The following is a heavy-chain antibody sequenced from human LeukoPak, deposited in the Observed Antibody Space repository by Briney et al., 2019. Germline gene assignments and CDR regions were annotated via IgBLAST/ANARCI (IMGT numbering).Heavy chain of an antibody. CDR2: IYGSGST. D-gene: IGHD1-26*01. Sequence: TSETLSLTCTVSGASISSYYWSWIRQPPGKGLEWIGYIYGSGSTNYNPSLKSRVTISADTSKNQFSLRLSSVTAADTAVYYCARGLGVVGSTRDWGQGTLVTVSS. V-gene: IGHV4-59*01. CDR3: ARGLGVVGSTRD. J-gene: IGHJ4*02. CDR1: GASISSYY.